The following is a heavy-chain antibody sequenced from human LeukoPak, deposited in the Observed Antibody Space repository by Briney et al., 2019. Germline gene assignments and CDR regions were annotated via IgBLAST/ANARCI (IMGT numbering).Heavy chain of an antibody. CDR2: IYYSGST. CDR3: ARRVGATTSYYYGMDV. V-gene: IGHV4-59*01. J-gene: IGHJ6*02. Sequence: SETLSLTCTVSGGSISSYYWSWIRQPPGKGLEWIGYIYYSGSTNYNPSLKSRVTISVDTSKNQFSLKLSSVTAADTAAYYCARRVGATTSYYYGMDVWGQGTTVTVSS. CDR1: GGSISSYY. D-gene: IGHD1-26*01.